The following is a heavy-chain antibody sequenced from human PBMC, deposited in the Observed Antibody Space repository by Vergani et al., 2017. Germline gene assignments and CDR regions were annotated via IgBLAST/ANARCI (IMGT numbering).Heavy chain of an antibody. Sequence: EVQPVQSGAEVKKPGESLKISCQISGYSFTNYWIGWVRQMPGKGLEWMGIIHPADSDTRYSPSFQGQVTISVDKSISTAYLQRSSLRASDSAMYYCARLYGRDSSGSKYFDYWGQGTLVTVSS. CDR2: IHPADSDT. CDR3: ARLYGRDSSGSKYFDY. V-gene: IGHV5-51*01. CDR1: GYSFTNYW. D-gene: IGHD3-22*01. J-gene: IGHJ4*02.